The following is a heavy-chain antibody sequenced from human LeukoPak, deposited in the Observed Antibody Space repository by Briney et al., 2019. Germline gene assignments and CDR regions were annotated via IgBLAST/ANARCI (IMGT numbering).Heavy chain of an antibody. V-gene: IGHV3-66*01. J-gene: IGHJ3*02. CDR1: AFTVSSYY. Sequence: SGGSLRLSCVASAFTVSSYYVIWVRQAPGKGMEWVSFIYADGTTYYADSVKGRVTISRDNSKNTVFLQMNSLRADDTARYYCARVNYRAFSIWGQGTMVTVSS. CDR2: IYADGTT. CDR3: ARVNYRAFSI. D-gene: IGHD4-11*01.